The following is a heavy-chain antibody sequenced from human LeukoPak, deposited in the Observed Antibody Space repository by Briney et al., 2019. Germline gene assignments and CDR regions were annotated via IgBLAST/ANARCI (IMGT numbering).Heavy chain of an antibody. CDR3: ARPNYSSSWYFDS. CDR1: GGSFSDHY. V-gene: IGHV4-34*01. J-gene: IGHJ4*02. CDR2: VNDSGGT. D-gene: IGHD6-13*01. Sequence: PSETLSLTCAVYGGSFSDHYWTWIRQSPTKGLEWIGEVNDSGGTNYNPSLKSRVTMSVDTSKNQFSLKLRSLTAADTAVYYCARPNYSSSWYFDSWGQGTLVTVSS.